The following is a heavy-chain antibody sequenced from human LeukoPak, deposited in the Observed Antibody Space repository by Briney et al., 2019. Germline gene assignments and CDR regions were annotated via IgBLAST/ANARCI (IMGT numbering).Heavy chain of an antibody. J-gene: IGHJ4*02. CDR2: ISGSGGST. Sequence: GGSLRLSCAASGFTFSSYAMSWVRLAPGKGLEWVSAISGSGGSTYHADSVKGRFTISRDNSKNTLYLQMNSLRAEDTAVYYCAKVEDYYDTSAIIRGYFDYWGQGTLVTVSS. V-gene: IGHV3-23*01. CDR3: AKVEDYYDTSAIIRGYFDY. D-gene: IGHD3-22*01. CDR1: GFTFSSYA.